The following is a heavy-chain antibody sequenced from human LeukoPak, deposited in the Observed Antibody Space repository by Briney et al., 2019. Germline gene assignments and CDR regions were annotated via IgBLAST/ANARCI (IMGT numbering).Heavy chain of an antibody. CDR3: ARDSKDYYDSSGYYYFPNYYYYGMDV. J-gene: IGHJ6*02. Sequence: GRSLRLSCAASGFTFSSYAMHWVRQAPGKGLEWVAVISYDGSNKYYADSVKGRFTISRDNSKSTLYLQMNSLRAEDTAVYYCARDSKDYYDSSGYYYFPNYYYYGMDVWGQGTTVTVSS. CDR1: GFTFSSYA. CDR2: ISYDGSNK. D-gene: IGHD3-22*01. V-gene: IGHV3-30-3*01.